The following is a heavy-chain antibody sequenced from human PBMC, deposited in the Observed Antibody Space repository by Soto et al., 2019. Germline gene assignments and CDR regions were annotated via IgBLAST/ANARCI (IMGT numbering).Heavy chain of an antibody. CDR3: AKDVGSYYYDTSAYLYDY. CDR2: ISWNSATL. Sequence: LRLSCVGSGFIFEDFAMNWVRQVPGKGLEWVSGISWNSATLAYADSVKGRFIVSRDNAKNILYLQMNSLRPEDAALYYCAKDVGSYYYDTSAYLYDYWGQGTLVTVSS. CDR1: GFIFEDFA. J-gene: IGHJ4*02. V-gene: IGHV3-9*01. D-gene: IGHD3-22*01.